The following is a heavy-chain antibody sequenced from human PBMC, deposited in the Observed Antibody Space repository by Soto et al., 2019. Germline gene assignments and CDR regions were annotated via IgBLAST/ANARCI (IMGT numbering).Heavy chain of an antibody. CDR1: GGSISSGGYY. J-gene: IGHJ2*01. V-gene: IGHV4-31*03. Sequence: QVQLQESGPGLVKPSQTLSLTCTVSGGSISSGGYYWSWIRPHPGKGLEWIGYTYYSGSTYYNPSLKSRVTISVDTSKNQFSLKLSSVTAADTAVYYCAGGNGYCISTSCYALYFDLWGRGTLVTVSS. CDR3: AGGNGYCISTSCYALYFDL. CDR2: TYYSGST. D-gene: IGHD2-2*01.